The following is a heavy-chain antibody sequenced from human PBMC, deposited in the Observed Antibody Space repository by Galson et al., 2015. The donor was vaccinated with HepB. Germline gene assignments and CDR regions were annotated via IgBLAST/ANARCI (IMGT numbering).Heavy chain of an antibody. CDR3: ARDRLEVPWGIDYYMDV. J-gene: IGHJ6*03. CDR1: GYTFTGYY. CDR2: INPNSGST. Sequence: SVKVSCKASGYTFTGYYMHWVRQAPGQGLEWMGWINPNSGSTNYAQMFQGRVTMTRDTSISTAYMELSRLRSDDTAVYYCARDRLEVPWGIDYYMDVWGKGTTVTVSS. V-gene: IGHV1-2*02. D-gene: IGHD1-1*01.